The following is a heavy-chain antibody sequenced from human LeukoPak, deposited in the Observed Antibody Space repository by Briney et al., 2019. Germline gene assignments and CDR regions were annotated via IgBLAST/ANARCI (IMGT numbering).Heavy chain of an antibody. V-gene: IGHV3-33*01. CDR1: GFTFSSYG. CDR3: ARDNGTYYYYFDY. CDR2: IWYDGSNK. J-gene: IGHJ4*02. Sequence: GGSLRLSCAASGFTFSSYGMHWVRQAPGKGLEWVAVIWYDGSNKYYADSVKGRFTISRDNSKNTLYLQMNSLRAEDAAVYYCARDNGTYYYYFDYWGQGTLVTVSS. D-gene: IGHD3-22*01.